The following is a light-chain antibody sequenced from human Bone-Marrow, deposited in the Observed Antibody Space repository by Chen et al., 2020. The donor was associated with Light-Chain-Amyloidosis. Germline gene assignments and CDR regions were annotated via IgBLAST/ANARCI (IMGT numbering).Light chain of an antibody. Sequence: IQMTQSPSTLSASVGDRVTITCRASQSISNWLAWYQQKPGKAPKVLIYMASNLESVVPSRFSGSGSGTEFTLTITTLQPDDFATYYCQQYNRHSAATFGQGTKVEI. CDR3: QQYNRHSAAT. J-gene: IGKJ1*01. CDR1: QSISNW. V-gene: IGKV1-5*03. CDR2: MAS.